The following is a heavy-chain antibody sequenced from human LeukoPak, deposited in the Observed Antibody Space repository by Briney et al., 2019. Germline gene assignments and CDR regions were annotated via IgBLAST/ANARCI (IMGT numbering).Heavy chain of an antibody. CDR1: GYTFTSYD. CDR3: ARGPVSACSGGSCYPDYFDY. J-gene: IGHJ4*02. Sequence: ASVKVSCKASGYTFTSYDINWVRQATGQGLEWMGWMNPNSGNTGYAQKFQGRVTMTRNTSISTAYMELSSLRSEDTAVYYCARGPVSACSGGSCYPDYFDYWGQGTLVTVSS. D-gene: IGHD2-15*01. CDR2: MNPNSGNT. V-gene: IGHV1-8*01.